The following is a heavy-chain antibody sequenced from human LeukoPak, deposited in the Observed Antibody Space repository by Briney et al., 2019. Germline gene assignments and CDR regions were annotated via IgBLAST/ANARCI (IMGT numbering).Heavy chain of an antibody. Sequence: GGSVRFPYAASGLTYTSYSMNWVREAPAKGLEWISYISSSSGTIYYADSVQGRFTISRDNAKSSLYLQMNSLRAEDTAAYYCARTKYSSSDDYWGQGTLVTVSS. CDR2: ISSSSGTI. CDR3: ARTKYSSSDDY. CDR1: GLTYTSYS. J-gene: IGHJ4*02. D-gene: IGHD6-6*01. V-gene: IGHV3-48*04.